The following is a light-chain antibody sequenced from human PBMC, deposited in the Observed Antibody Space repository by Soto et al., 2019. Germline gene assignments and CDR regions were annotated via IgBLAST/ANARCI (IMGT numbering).Light chain of an antibody. Sequence: QSVLTQPASVSGTPGQSITISCTGSDSDVGLYDFVSWYQHHPGRAPKLIVSEVSHRPSGVPDRFSGSKSGNTASLTISGLQPEDEADYYCCSYAGSSLVFGGGTKLTVL. CDR2: EVS. CDR1: DSDVGLYDF. V-gene: IGLV2-14*01. CDR3: CSYAGSSLV. J-gene: IGLJ2*01.